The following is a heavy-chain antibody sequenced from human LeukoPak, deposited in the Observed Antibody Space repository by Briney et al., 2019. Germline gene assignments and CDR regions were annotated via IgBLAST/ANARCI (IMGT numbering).Heavy chain of an antibody. J-gene: IGHJ4*02. V-gene: IGHV3-23*01. D-gene: IGHD6-19*01. CDR1: GFTFSSYA. CDR2: ISGSGGST. Sequence: GGSLRLSCAASGFTFSSYAMSWVRQAPGKGLEWVSAISGSGGSTYYADSVKGRFTIPRDNSKNTLYLQMNSLRAEDTAVYYCASVRIAVAGFDYWGQGTLVTVSS. CDR3: ASVRIAVAGFDY.